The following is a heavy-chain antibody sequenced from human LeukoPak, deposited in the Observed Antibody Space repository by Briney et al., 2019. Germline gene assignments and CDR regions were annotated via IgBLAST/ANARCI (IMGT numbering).Heavy chain of an antibody. V-gene: IGHV1-2*02. CDR2: INPNSGGT. CDR1: GYTFTGYY. J-gene: IGHJ5*02. D-gene: IGHD5-12*01. CDR3: ARDRGSGYVWNWFDP. Sequence: ASVKVSCKASGYTFTGYYMHWVRQAPGQGLEWMGWINPNSGGTNYAQKFQGRVTMTRDTSISTAYMGLSRLRSDDTAVYYCARDRGSGYVWNWFDPWGQGTLVTVSS.